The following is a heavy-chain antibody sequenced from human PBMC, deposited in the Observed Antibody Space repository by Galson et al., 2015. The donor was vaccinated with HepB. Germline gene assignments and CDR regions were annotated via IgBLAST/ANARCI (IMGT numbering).Heavy chain of an antibody. CDR3: AKDRRGILHYFDY. CDR1: GFTFSSYG. D-gene: IGHD1-14*01. CDR2: ISYDGSNK. Sequence: SLRLSCAASGFTFSSYGMHWVRQAPGKGLEWVAVISYDGSNKYYADSVKGRFTISRDNSKNTLYLQMNSLRAEDTAVYYCAKDRRGILHYFDYWGQGTLVTVSS. V-gene: IGHV3-30*18. J-gene: IGHJ4*02.